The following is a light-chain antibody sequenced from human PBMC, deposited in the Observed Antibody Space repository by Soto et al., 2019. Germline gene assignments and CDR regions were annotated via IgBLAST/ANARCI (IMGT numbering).Light chain of an antibody. V-gene: IGKV3-20*01. J-gene: IGKJ1*01. CDR3: QQYGGSPRT. Sequence: EIVLTQSPGTLSLSPGELAALSCRASRSLSSTSLAWYQQRPGQAPRLLIYDASGRATGIPDRFSGSGSGTDFTLTINRLEPDDFAVYYCQQYGGSPRTFGQGTKV. CDR2: DAS. CDR1: RSLSSTS.